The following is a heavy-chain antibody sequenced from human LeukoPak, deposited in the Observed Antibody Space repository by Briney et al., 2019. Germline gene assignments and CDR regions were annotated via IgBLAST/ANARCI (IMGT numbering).Heavy chain of an antibody. CDR1: GGSISSYY. CDR3: SLAGTDLGDAFDI. D-gene: IGHD6-19*01. CDR2: IYYSGST. Sequence: TSETLSLTCTVSGGSISSYYWSWIRQPPGKGLEWIGYIYYSGSTNYNPSLKSRVTISVDTSKNQFSLKLSSVTAADTAVYYCSLAGTDLGDAFDIWGQGTMVTVSS. J-gene: IGHJ3*02. V-gene: IGHV4-59*01.